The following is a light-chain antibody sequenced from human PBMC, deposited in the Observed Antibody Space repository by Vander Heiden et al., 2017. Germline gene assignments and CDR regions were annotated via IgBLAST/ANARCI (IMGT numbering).Light chain of an antibody. CDR3: QQTYSTTPLT. V-gene: IGKV1-39*01. J-gene: IGKJ4*01. Sequence: IQTTQSPSSLSASVGDRVTITCRASQSITSYLNWDQQRPVKAPKLLSYAVSRLQSGVPSRGSGSGSGTDITLTISRLQPEDFARYNCQQTYSTTPLTFGGGTKVEIK. CDR2: AVS. CDR1: QSITSY.